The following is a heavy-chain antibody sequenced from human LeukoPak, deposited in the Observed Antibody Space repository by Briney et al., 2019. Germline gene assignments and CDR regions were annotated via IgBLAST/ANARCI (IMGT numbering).Heavy chain of an antibody. CDR3: AKDLWFGDNQGY. V-gene: IGHV3-23*01. CDR2: ISGSGGST. CDR1: GFTFSSYA. D-gene: IGHD3-10*01. J-gene: IGHJ4*02. Sequence: GGSLRLSCAASGFTFSSYAMSWVRQAPGRGLEWVSAISGSGGSTYYADSVKGRFTISRDNSKNTLYLQMSSLRAEDTAVYYCAKDLWFGDNQGYWGQGTLVTVSS.